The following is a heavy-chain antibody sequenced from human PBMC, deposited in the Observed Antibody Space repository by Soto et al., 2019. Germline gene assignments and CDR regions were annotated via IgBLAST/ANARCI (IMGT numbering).Heavy chain of an antibody. CDR3: ARHAYYYGSGSYYAFDI. CDR2: MNPNSGNT. J-gene: IGHJ3*02. D-gene: IGHD3-10*01. V-gene: IGHV1-8*01. Sequence: ASVKVSCKASGYTFTSYDINWVRQATGQGLEWMGWMNPNSGNTGYAQKFQGRVTMTRNTSISTAYMELSSLRSEDTAVYYCARHAYYYGSGSYYAFDIWGQGTMVTVSS. CDR1: GYTFTSYD.